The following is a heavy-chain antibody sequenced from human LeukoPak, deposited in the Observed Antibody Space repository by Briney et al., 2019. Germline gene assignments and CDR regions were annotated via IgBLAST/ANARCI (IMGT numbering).Heavy chain of an antibody. J-gene: IGHJ3*02. V-gene: IGHV3-21*01. Sequence: GGSLRLSCAASGFTFSSYSMNWVRQAPGKGLEWVSSISSSSSYIYYADSVEGRFTISRDNAKNSLYLQMNSLRAEDTAAYYCARDSPLAAAFDIWGQRTMVTVSS. CDR3: ARDSPLAAAFDI. D-gene: IGHD6-13*01. CDR1: GFTFSSYS. CDR2: ISSSSSYI.